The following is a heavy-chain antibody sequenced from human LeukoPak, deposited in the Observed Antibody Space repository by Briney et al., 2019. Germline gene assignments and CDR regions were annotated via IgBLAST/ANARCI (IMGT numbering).Heavy chain of an antibody. CDR1: GYKSTSYW. V-gene: IGHV5-51*01. J-gene: IGHJ4*02. CDR2: IYPGDSDT. D-gene: IGHD3-10*01. Sequence: GESLKISCKASGYKSTSYWIGWMRQMPGKGLEWMGVIYPGDSDTRYSPSFQGQVTISADKSISTAYLQWSSLRASDTAVYYCAKGDGEFEYWGQGTLVTVSS. CDR3: AKGDGEFEY.